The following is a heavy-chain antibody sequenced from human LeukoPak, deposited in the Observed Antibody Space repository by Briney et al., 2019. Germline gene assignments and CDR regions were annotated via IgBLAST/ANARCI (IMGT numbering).Heavy chain of an antibody. CDR1: GGSFSGYY. CDR3: AEEASYDSSGPSYFDY. J-gene: IGHJ4*02. CDR2: MNHSGST. V-gene: IGHV4-34*01. Sequence: PSETLSLTCAVYGGSFSGYYWSWIRQPPGTGLEWIGEMNHSGSTNYNPSLKSRVTISVDTSKNQFSLKLSSVTAADTAVYYCAEEASYDSSGPSYFDYWGQGTLVTVSS. D-gene: IGHD3-22*01.